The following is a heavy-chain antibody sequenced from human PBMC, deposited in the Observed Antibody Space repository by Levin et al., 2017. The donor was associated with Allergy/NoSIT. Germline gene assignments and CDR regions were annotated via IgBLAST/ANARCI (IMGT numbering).Heavy chain of an antibody. CDR3: ARDRNGVIDY. J-gene: IGHJ4*02. D-gene: IGHD1-14*01. CDR1: GFTFSSYS. CDR2: ISSSSSYI. Sequence: PSETLSLTCAASGFTFSSYSMNWVRQAPGKGLEWVSSISSSSSYIYYADSVKGRFTISRDNAKNSLYLQMNSLRAEDTAVYYCARDRNGVIDYWGQGTLVTVSS. V-gene: IGHV3-21*01.